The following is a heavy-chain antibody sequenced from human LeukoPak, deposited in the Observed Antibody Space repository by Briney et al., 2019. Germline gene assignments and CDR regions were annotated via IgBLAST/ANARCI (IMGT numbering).Heavy chain of an antibody. Sequence: GGSLRLSCTASGFDFSNSFMSWVRQAPGKGLEWISYISSRSTAIYYADSVKGRFTISRDNGKNTVYLQMNNLRVDDTAVFYCGKGSLAVAATPLDFWGQGTLVTVSS. D-gene: IGHD6-19*01. J-gene: IGHJ4*02. CDR1: GFDFSNSF. CDR3: GKGSLAVAATPLDF. V-gene: IGHV3-11*01. CDR2: ISSRSTAI.